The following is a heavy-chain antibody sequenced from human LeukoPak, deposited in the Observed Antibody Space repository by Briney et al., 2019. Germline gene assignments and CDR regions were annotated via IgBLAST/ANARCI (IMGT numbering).Heavy chain of an antibody. CDR3: AGEAGYYGSGLYYFGY. CDR1: GYSISSVYY. J-gene: IGHJ4*02. V-gene: IGHV4-38-2*02. Sequence: PETLSLTSAISGYSISSVYYWGWIPQPPGKGGECIGSISYSGSTYYNPFLKSRVTISVATSKNKCSLTLSSVTAADATVFYCAGEAGYYGSGLYYFGYWGQGTLVTVSS. CDR2: ISYSGST. D-gene: IGHD3-10*01.